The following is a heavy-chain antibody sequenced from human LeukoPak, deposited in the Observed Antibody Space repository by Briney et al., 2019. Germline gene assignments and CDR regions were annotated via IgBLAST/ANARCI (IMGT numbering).Heavy chain of an antibody. J-gene: IGHJ5*02. D-gene: IGHD6-6*01. V-gene: IGHV1-2*02. CDR2: INPNSGGT. CDR3: ARETSSSPEAAQIENWFDP. Sequence: ASVKVSCKASGYTFTGYYMHWVRQAPGQGLEWMGWINPNSGGTNYAQKFQGRVTMTRDTSISTAYMELSRLRSDDTAVYYCARETSSSPEAAQIENWFDPWGQGTLVTVSS. CDR1: GYTFTGYY.